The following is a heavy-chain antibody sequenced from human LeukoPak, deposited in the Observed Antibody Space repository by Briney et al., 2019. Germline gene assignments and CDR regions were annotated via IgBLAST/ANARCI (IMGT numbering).Heavy chain of an antibody. J-gene: IGHJ4*02. CDR2: IYYSGRT. D-gene: IGHD3-9*01. CDR3: ARVPPYDILTGYSRAFDY. CDR1: GDSISSGDYY. Sequence: SETLSLTCTVSGDSISSGDYYWSWIRQPPGEGLEWIGYIYYSGRTYYNPSLKSRVTISVDTSKNQFSLKLSSVTAADTAVYYCARVPPYDILTGYSRAFDYWGQGTLVTVSS. V-gene: IGHV4-30-4*01.